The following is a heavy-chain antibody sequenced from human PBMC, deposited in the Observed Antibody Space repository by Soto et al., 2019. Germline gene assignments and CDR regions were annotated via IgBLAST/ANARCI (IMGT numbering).Heavy chain of an antibody. CDR2: IYYSGST. D-gene: IGHD3-10*01. Sequence: SETLSLTCTVSGGSISSGGYYWSWIRQHPGKGLEWIGYIYYSGSTYYNPSLKSRVTISVDTSKNQFSLKLSSVTAADTAVYYCARDKKGYYYGSGSYYNPPRGMDVWGQGTTVTVSS. CDR3: ARDKKGYYYGSGSYYNPPRGMDV. J-gene: IGHJ6*02. V-gene: IGHV4-31*03. CDR1: GGSISSGGYY.